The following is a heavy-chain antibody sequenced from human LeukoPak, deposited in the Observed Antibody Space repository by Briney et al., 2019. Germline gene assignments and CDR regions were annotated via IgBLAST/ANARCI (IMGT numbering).Heavy chain of an antibody. CDR3: AKDHLYYDSSGYPC. V-gene: IGHV3-30*18. J-gene: IGHJ4*02. Sequence: PGRSLRLSCAASGFTFSSYGMHWVRQAPGKGLEWVAVISYDGSNKYYADSVKGRFTISRDNSKNTLYLQMNSLRAEDTAVYYCAKDHLYYDSSGYPCWGQGTLVTVSS. CDR2: ISYDGSNK. D-gene: IGHD3-22*01. CDR1: GFTFSSYG.